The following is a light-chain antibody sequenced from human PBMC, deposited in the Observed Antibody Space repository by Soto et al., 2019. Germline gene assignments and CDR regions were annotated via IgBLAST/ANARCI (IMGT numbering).Light chain of an antibody. V-gene: IGLV4-69*01. CDR2: VNSDGSH. J-gene: IGLJ3*02. CDR3: QTWGTGIRV. CDR1: SGHSTYA. Sequence: QHVLTQSPSASASLGASVRLTCTLSSGHSTYAIAWHQQRPEKGPRYLMKVNSDGSHTKGDGIPDRFSGSSSGAERYLTISSLQSEDEADYYCQTWGTGIRVFGGGTKLTVL.